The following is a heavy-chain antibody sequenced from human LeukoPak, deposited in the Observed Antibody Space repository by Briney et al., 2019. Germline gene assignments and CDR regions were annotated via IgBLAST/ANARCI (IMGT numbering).Heavy chain of an antibody. Sequence: ASVKVSCKASGYTFTGYYMHWVRQATGQGLEWMGWMNPNSGNTGYAQKFQGRVTMTRNTSISTAYMELSSLRSEDTAVYYCASSSPGLFDYWGQGTLVTVSS. CDR1: GYTFTGYY. CDR2: MNPNSGNT. CDR3: ASSSPGLFDY. J-gene: IGHJ4*02. D-gene: IGHD2-2*01. V-gene: IGHV1-8*02.